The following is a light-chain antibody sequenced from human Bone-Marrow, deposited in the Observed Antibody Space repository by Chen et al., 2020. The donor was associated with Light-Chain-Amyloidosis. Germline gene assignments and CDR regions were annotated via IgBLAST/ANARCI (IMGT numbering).Light chain of an antibody. CDR2: DVS. J-gene: IGLJ1*01. Sequence: QSALTQPASVSGSPGQSITISCTGTSSDVGGYNYVSWYQQHQGKAPKLMIYDVSNLPAGVSNRFSGSKSGNTASLTISGLQAEDEADYYCSSYTSSSTPYVFGTGTKVTVL. V-gene: IGLV2-14*01. CDR3: SSYTSSSTPYV. CDR1: SSDVGGYNY.